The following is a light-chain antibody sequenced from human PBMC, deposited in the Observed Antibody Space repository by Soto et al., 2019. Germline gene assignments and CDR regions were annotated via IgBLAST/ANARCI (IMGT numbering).Light chain of an antibody. CDR1: QAIRND. CDR3: LQHNVFPRT. CDR2: GSS. J-gene: IGKJ1*01. V-gene: IGKV1-17*01. Sequence: DIRMTQSPSSLSSWVGERITITCGASQAIRNDLAWYQQKPGTAPKRLIYGSSSLQSGVPSRFSGRGSGTEFTLTISILQPEDFATYCCLQHNVFPRTFGQGTKVDI.